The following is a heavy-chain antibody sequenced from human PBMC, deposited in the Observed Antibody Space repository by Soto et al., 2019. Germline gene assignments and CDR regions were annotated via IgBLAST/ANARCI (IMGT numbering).Heavy chain of an antibody. Sequence: QEQLMESGGGVVQPERSLRLSCVASGFSFSSQAMHWVRQAPGKGLEWVAAISNDGNRQLYADSVKDRFTISRDNSRNTLDLQMNNLRTEDTGVYFCARDIYSYGSVGTPDIWGQGTMVTVSS. CDR3: ARDIYSYGSVGTPDI. J-gene: IGHJ3*02. CDR1: GFSFSSQA. CDR2: ISNDGNRQ. D-gene: IGHD5-18*01. V-gene: IGHV3-30-3*01.